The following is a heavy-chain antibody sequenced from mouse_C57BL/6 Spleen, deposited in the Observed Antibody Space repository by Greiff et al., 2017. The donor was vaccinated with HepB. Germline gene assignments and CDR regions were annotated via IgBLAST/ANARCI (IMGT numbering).Heavy chain of an antibody. CDR1: GYTFTSYW. J-gene: IGHJ2*01. D-gene: IGHD1-1*01. CDR2: IDPSDSET. Sequence: QVQLQQPGAELVRPGSSVKLSCKASGYTFTSYWMHWVKQRPIQGLEWIGNIDPSDSETHYNQKFKDKATLTVDKSSSTAYMQRSSLTSEEAAVYYCERPTTVDSYYFDDWGQGTTLTVSS. V-gene: IGHV1-52*01. CDR3: ERPTTVDSYYFDD.